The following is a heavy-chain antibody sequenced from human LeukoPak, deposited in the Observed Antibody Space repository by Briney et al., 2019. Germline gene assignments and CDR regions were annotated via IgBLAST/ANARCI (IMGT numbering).Heavy chain of an antibody. CDR1: GFIFSSSA. Sequence: SVKVSCKASGFIFSSSAVQWVRHAHGQRLEWIGWIVVGSGNTNYAQHFQERATITRDMSTSTAYMELSSLRSEDTAVYYCVADCYGDCIDWGQGTLVTVSS. CDR2: IVVGSGNT. CDR3: VADCYGDCID. V-gene: IGHV1-58*01. J-gene: IGHJ4*02. D-gene: IGHD4-17*01.